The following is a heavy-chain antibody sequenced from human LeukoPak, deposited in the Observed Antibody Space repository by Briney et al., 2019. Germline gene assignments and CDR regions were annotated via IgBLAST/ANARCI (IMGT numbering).Heavy chain of an antibody. Sequence: GGSLRLSCAASGFTFSSYSMNWVRQAPGKGLEWVSYISSSSSTIYYADSVKGRFTISRDNAKNSLYLQMNSLRAEDTAVYYCAREVGATPLDCWGQGTLVTVSS. V-gene: IGHV3-48*04. J-gene: IGHJ4*02. CDR3: AREVGATPLDC. D-gene: IGHD1-26*01. CDR1: GFTFSSYS. CDR2: ISSSSSTI.